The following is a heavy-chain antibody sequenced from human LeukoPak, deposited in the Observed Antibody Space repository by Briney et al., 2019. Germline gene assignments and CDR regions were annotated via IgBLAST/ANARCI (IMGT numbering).Heavy chain of an antibody. J-gene: IGHJ4*02. CDR1: GFTFSSYA. CDR3: AREYYYDSSGYYPLLLLGY. V-gene: IGHV3-30*04. CDR2: ISYDGSNK. D-gene: IGHD3-22*01. Sequence: GGSLRLSCAASGFTFSSYAMHWVRQAPGKGLEGVAVISYDGSNKYYADSVKGRFTISRDNSKNTLYLQMNSLRAEDTAVYYCAREYYYDSSGYYPLLLLGYWGQGTLVTVSS.